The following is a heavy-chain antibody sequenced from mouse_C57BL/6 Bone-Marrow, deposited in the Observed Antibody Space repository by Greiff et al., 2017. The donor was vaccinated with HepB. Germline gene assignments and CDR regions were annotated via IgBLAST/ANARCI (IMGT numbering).Heavy chain of an antibody. D-gene: IGHD4-1*01. J-gene: IGHJ2*01. CDR2: IDPSDSYT. CDR3: ARPGTIDY. CDR1: GYTFTSYW. V-gene: IGHV1-50*01. Sequence: VQLQQPLAELVKPGASVKLSCKASGYTFTSYWMQWVIPMPVQGLEWIGDIDPSDSYTNYNQKFKGKATLTVDTSSSTAYMQLSSLTSEDSAVYYCARPGTIDYWGQGTTLTVSS.